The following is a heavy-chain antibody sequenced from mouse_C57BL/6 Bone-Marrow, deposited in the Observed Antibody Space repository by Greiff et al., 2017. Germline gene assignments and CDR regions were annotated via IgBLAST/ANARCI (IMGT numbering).Heavy chain of an antibody. V-gene: IGHV1-76*01. Sequence: QVQLQQSGAELVRPGASVKLSCKASGYTFTDYYINWVKQRPGQGLEWIARIYPGSGNTYYNEKLKGKATLTAEKSSSTAYMQLSSLTSEDSAVYFCAASSYGSSLYYFDYWGQGTTLTVSS. J-gene: IGHJ2*01. CDR1: GYTFTDYY. CDR2: IYPGSGNT. D-gene: IGHD1-1*01. CDR3: AASSYGSSLYYFDY.